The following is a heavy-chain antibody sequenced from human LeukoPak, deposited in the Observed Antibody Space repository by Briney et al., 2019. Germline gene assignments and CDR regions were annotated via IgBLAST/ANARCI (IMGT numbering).Heavy chain of an antibody. Sequence: APVKVSCKASGYTFTSYYMHWVRQAPGQGLEWMGIINPSGGSTSYAQKFQGRVTMTRDMSTSTVYMELSSLRSEDTAVYYCARGGGSYFSTGDWFDPWGQGTLVTVSS. CDR3: ARGGGSYFSTGDWFDP. CDR2: INPSGGST. J-gene: IGHJ5*02. CDR1: GYTFTSYY. V-gene: IGHV1-46*01. D-gene: IGHD1-26*01.